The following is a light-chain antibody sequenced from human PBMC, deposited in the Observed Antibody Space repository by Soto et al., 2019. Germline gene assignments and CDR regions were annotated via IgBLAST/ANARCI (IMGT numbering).Light chain of an antibody. CDR3: QQYNGNSWT. CDR2: DAS. J-gene: IGKJ1*01. V-gene: IGKV1-5*01. Sequence: DIQMTQSPSTVSAAVGDRVTITCRASHEINMWLAWYQQKPGKAPKLLIYDASTLEIGVPSRFSGSGSGTDFTLTISSLQPDDFATSFCQQYNGNSWTFGPGTKVEIK. CDR1: HEINMW.